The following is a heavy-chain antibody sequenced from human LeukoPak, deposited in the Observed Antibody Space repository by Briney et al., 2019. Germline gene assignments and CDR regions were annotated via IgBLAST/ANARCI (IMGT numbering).Heavy chain of an antibody. V-gene: IGHV3-21*01. CDR1: TFTFSSHT. J-gene: IGHJ4*02. Sequence: AGGSLRLSCATSTFTFSSHTMNWVRQAPGKGLEWVSSISPSGNSKYHADSVKGRFTISRDNAENSLYMQMNSLRAEDTGVYYCVRDFLGESGAGGYWGQGTLVTVSS. CDR3: VRDFLGESGAGGY. D-gene: IGHD3-10*01. CDR2: ISPSGNSK.